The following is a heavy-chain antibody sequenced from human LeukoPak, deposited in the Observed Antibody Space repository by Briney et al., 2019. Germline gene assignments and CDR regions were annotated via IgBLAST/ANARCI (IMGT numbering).Heavy chain of an antibody. D-gene: IGHD2-2*01. CDR3: ARDWGRGYCSSTSCYPYWFDP. V-gene: IGHV1-2*04. Sequence: ASVKVSCKASGYTFTGYYMHWVRQAPGQGLEWMGWINPNSGGTNYAQKFQGWVTMTRDTSISTAYMELSRLRSDDTAVYYCARDWGRGYCSSTSCYPYWFDPWGQGTLVTVSS. CDR2: INPNSGGT. J-gene: IGHJ5*02. CDR1: GYTFTGYY.